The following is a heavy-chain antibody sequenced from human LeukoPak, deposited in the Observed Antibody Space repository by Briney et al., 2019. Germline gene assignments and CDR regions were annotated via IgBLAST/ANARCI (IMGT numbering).Heavy chain of an antibody. CDR3: ASEVETGY. D-gene: IGHD5-18*01. Sequence: GGSLRLSCAASGFTFSSYAMHWVRQAPGKGLEWVAVISYDGSNKYYADSVKGRFTISRDNSKNTLYLQMNSLRAEDTAVYYCASEVETGYWGQGTLVTVSS. J-gene: IGHJ4*02. CDR1: GFTFSSYA. CDR2: ISYDGSNK. V-gene: IGHV3-30-3*01.